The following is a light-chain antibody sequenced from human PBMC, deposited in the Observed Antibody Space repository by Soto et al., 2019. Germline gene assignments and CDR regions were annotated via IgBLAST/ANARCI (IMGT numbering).Light chain of an antibody. J-gene: IGKJ5*01. CDR1: QSVSSY. V-gene: IGKV3-20*01. CDR2: GAS. CDR3: QQYGSSPIT. Sequence: EIVLTQSPGTLSLSPGERATLSCRASQSVSSYLAWYQQKPGQAPRLLIYGASSRATGIPDRVSGSGSGTDVTLTISRLEPEDFAVYYCQQYGSSPITFGQGTRLEIK.